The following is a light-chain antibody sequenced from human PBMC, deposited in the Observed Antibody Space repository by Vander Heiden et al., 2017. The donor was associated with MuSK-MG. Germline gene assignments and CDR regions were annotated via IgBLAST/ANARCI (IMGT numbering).Light chain of an antibody. CDR2: KAS. Sequence: ACVGDRVTITCRASHSISSWLAWYQQKPGKAPKLLIYKASSLESGVPSRFSGSGSGTEFTLTISSLQPNDFATYYCQQDNSYSVTFGQGTKLEIK. CDR3: QQDNSYSVT. V-gene: IGKV1-5*03. CDR1: HSISSW. J-gene: IGKJ2*01.